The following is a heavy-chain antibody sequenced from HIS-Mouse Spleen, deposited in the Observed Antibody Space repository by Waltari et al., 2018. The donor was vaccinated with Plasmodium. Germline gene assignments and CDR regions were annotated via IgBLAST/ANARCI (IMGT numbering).Heavy chain of an antibody. CDR3: AKTIGSSWVLDY. CDR1: GFTFADSA. J-gene: IGHJ4*02. CDR2: ISWNSGSI. D-gene: IGHD6-13*01. V-gene: IGHV3-9*01. Sequence: EVQLVESGGGLVQPGRSLRLSCEASGFTFADSAMHWVRQAPGKGLEWVSGISWNSGSIGYADSVKGRFTISRDNAKNSLYLQMNSLRAEDTALYYCAKTIGSSWVLDYWGQGTLVTVSS.